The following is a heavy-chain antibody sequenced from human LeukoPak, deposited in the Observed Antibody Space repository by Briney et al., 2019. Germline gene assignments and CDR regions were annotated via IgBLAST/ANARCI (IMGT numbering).Heavy chain of an antibody. CDR2: INHSGST. CDR3: ASSIAAAGRLGVFDI. V-gene: IGHV4-34*01. Sequence: PSETLSLTCAVYGGSFSGYYWSWIRQPPGTGLEWIGEINHSGSTNYNPSLKSRVTISLDTSENQFSLKLISVTAADTAVYYCASSIAAAGRLGVFDIWGQGTMVTVSS. D-gene: IGHD6-13*01. CDR1: GGSFSGYY. J-gene: IGHJ3*02.